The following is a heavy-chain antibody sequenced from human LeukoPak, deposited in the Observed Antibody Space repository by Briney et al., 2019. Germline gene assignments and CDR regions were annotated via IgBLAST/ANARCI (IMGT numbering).Heavy chain of an antibody. CDR1: GGSISSYY. D-gene: IGHD4-11*01. Sequence: PSETLSLTCTVSGGSISSYYWSWIRQPPGKGLEWIGYIYYSGSTNYNPSLKSRVTISVDTSKNQFSLKLGSVTAADTAVYYCARAGGSNYDWYFDLWGRGTLVTVSS. CDR3: ARAGGSNYDWYFDL. V-gene: IGHV4-59*01. CDR2: IYYSGST. J-gene: IGHJ2*01.